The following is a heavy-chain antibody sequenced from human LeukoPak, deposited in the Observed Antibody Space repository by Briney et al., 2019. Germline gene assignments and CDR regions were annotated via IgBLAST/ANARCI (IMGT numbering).Heavy chain of an antibody. CDR2: IIPIFGTA. J-gene: IGHJ4*02. CDR3: ARAPLDSSGYYYGYYFDY. CDR1: GGTFSSYA. D-gene: IGHD3-22*01. V-gene: IGHV1-69*13. Sequence: VASVKVSCKASGGTFSSYAISWVRQAPGQGLEWMGGIIPIFGTANYAQKFQGRVTITADESTSTAYMELSSLRSEDTAVYYCARAPLDSSGYYYGYYFDYWGQGTLVTVSS.